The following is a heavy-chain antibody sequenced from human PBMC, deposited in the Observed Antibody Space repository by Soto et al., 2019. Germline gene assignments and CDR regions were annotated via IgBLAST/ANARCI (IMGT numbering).Heavy chain of an antibody. D-gene: IGHD1-26*01. CDR3: ATQEVGGSYVYTFDP. CDR1: DVSISSSSYY. Sequence: QLQLQESGPGLVKPSETLSLTCTVSDVSISSSSYYWGRIRQPPGKGLEWIGSIYYSGSTYYNPSPKSRVPISVDTSKNHFSLKLSSVTAADTAVYYCATQEVGGSYVYTFDPWGQGTLVTVSS. J-gene: IGHJ5*02. CDR2: IYYSGST. V-gene: IGHV4-39*02.